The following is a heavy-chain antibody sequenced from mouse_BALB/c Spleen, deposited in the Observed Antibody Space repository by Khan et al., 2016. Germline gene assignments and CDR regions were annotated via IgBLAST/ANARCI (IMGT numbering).Heavy chain of an antibody. V-gene: IGHV9-1*02. J-gene: IGHJ1*01. CDR1: GYTFTNYG. Sequence: QIQLVQSGPELKKPGKTVKISCKASGYTFTNYGMNWVKQAPGKGLKWMGWINTYSGESTYADDFKGRFAFSLETSANTAYLQINNLKNEDKATYFCTRYPHYYRSSRYVDVWGAGTTVTGSS. D-gene: IGHD1-1*01. CDR3: TRYPHYYRSSRYVDV. CDR2: INTYSGES.